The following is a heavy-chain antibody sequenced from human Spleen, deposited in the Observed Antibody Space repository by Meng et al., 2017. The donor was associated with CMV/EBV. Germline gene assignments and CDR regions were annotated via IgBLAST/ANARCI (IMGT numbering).Heavy chain of an antibody. Sequence: GESLKISCAASGFTFSSYAMSWVRQAPGKGLEWVSSISSSSIYIYYADSVKGRFTISRDNAKNSLYLQMNSLRAEDTALYYCASDGSGIAVPRSWGQGTLVTSPQ. J-gene: IGHJ4*02. CDR3: ASDGSGIAVPRS. D-gene: IGHD6-19*01. CDR2: ISSSSIYI. V-gene: IGHV3-21*01. CDR1: GFTFSSYA.